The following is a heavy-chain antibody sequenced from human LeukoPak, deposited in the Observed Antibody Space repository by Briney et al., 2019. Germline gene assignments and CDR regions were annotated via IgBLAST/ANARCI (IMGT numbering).Heavy chain of an antibody. CDR2: IYISGST. Sequence: SETLSLTCTVSGGSISSYYWSWIRQPAGKGLEWIGRIYISGSTNYNPSLKSRVTMSVDTSKNQFSLKLSSVTAADTAVYYCAKDLLAMVGYMDVWGKGTTVTVSS. V-gene: IGHV4-4*07. D-gene: IGHD5-18*01. CDR1: GGSISSYY. CDR3: AKDLLAMVGYMDV. J-gene: IGHJ6*03.